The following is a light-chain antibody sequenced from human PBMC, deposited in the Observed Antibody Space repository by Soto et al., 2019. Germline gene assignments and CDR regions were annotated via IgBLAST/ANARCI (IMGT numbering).Light chain of an antibody. V-gene: IGKV3-20*01. CDR3: QQYSTSPT. CDR1: QSVSNNY. J-gene: IGKJ5*01. CDR2: GAS. Sequence: EIVLTQSPGTLSLSPWERATLSCSASQSVSNNYLAWYQQKPGQAPRRLIYGASSRATGIPDRFSGSGSGTDFTLTISRLEPEDFAVYYCQQYSTSPTFGEGTRLEIK.